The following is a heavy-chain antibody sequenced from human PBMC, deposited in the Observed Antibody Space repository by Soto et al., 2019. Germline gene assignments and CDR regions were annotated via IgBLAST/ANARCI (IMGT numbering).Heavy chain of an antibody. D-gene: IGHD3-3*01. CDR2: INAGNGNT. Sequence: ASVKVSCKASGYTFTSYAMHWVRQAPGQRLEWMGWINAGNGNTNYAQKLQGRVTMTTDTSASTAYMELRSLRSDDTAVYYCARGALNYDLWSGPINGGMDVWGQGTTVTVSS. J-gene: IGHJ6*02. V-gene: IGHV1-3*01. CDR1: GYTFTSYA. CDR3: ARGALNYDLWSGPINGGMDV.